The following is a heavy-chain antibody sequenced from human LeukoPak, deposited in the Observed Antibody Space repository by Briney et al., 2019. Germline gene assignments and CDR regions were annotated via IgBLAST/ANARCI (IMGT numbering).Heavy chain of an antibody. V-gene: IGHV3-23*01. D-gene: IGHD3-10*01. CDR1: GFTFSRFA. CDR2: IIANGDRT. CDR3: SKGITLVRGFTDFDY. Sequence: GGSLRLSCAASGFTFSRFAMNCVRQAPGKGLECVATIIANGDRTYYADSVRARFTLSRDNSNNTLSLQMNSLRAEDTATYYCSKGITLVRGFTDFDYWGQGTLVTVSS. J-gene: IGHJ4*02.